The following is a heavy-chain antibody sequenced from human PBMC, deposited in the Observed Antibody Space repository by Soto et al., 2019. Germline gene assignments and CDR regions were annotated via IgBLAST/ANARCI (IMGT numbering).Heavy chain of an antibody. V-gene: IGHV3-15*01. Sequence: EVQLVESGGGMVMPGGSLRLSCAASGFTFSGTWMTWIRQAPGNGLQCVGRIKRKVDGGTTDYAAPVKGRFTISRDDSKNTLYLQMNSLKVEDTAMYYCVTDRGGGMDVWGQGTTVTVSS. CDR1: GFTFSGTW. J-gene: IGHJ6*01. CDR3: VTDRGGGMDV. D-gene: IGHD3-10*01. CDR2: IKRKVDGGTT.